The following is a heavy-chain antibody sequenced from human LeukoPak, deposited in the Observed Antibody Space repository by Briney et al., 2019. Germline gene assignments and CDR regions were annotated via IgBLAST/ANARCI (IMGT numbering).Heavy chain of an antibody. CDR2: ISYDGSNK. D-gene: IGHD6-13*01. V-gene: IGHV3-30*18. J-gene: IGHJ6*02. CDR1: GFTFSSYG. Sequence: SGGSLRLSCAASGFTFSSYGMHWVRQAPGKGLEWVAVISYDGSNKYYADSVKGRFTISRDNSKNTLYLQMNSLRAEDTAAYYCAKDSQTRGYSSRGRGSYYYYYYGMDVWGQGTTVTVSS. CDR3: AKDSQTRGYSSRGRGSYYYYYYGMDV.